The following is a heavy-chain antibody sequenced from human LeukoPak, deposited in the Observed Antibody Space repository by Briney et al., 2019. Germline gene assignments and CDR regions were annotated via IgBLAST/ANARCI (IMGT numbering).Heavy chain of an antibody. D-gene: IGHD2/OR15-2a*01. CDR2: ISGSGDST. CDR3: AREGPRGNSQFDY. V-gene: IGHV3-23*01. Sequence: GGSLRLSCGASGFTFNNYAMNWVRQAPGKGLEWVSTISGSGDSTFYADSVKGRLTISRDNSKNTLYLQMNSLRAEDTAIYYCAREGPRGNSQFDYWGQGTLVTVSS. J-gene: IGHJ4*02. CDR1: GFTFNNYA.